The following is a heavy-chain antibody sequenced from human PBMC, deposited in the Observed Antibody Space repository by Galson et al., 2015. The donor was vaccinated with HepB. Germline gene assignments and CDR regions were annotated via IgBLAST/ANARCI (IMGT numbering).Heavy chain of an antibody. CDR2: ISYDGSNK. J-gene: IGHJ6*02. CDR3: ARDYLGQVKYFDWLSGYYYYGMDV. Sequence: SLRLSCAASGFTFSSYAMHWVRQAPGKGLEWVAVISYDGSNKYYADSVKGRFTISRDNSKNTLYLQMNSPRAEDTAVYYCARDYLGQVKYFDWLSGYYYYGMDVWGQGTTVTVSS. CDR1: GFTFSSYA. D-gene: IGHD3-9*01. V-gene: IGHV3-30*04.